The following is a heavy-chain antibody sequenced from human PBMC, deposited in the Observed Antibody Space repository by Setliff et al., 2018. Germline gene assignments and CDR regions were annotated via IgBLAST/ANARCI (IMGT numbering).Heavy chain of an antibody. J-gene: IGHJ6*03. CDR2: TIPMFGTT. Sequence: PVKVSCKASGGTFSSYGITWVRQAPGQGLEWMGGTIPMFGTTNYAQKFQGRVTIITDASTSTSYMALSSLTSADTAVYYCAREGVDTRSSTDYRYYMDVWGKGTTVTVSS. CDR1: GGTFSSYG. CDR3: AREGVDTRSSTDYRYYMDV. V-gene: IGHV1-69*05. D-gene: IGHD5-18*01.